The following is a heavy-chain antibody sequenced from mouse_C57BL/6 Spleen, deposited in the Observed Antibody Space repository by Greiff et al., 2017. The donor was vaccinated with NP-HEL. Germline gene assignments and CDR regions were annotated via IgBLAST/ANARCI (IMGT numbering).Heavy chain of an antibody. V-gene: IGHV1-52*01. CDR2: IDPSDRET. Sequence: QVQLKQPGAELVRPGSSVKLSCKASGYTFTSYWMHWVKQRPIQGLEWIGNIDPSDRETHYNQKFKDKATLTVDKSSSTAYMQLSSLTSEDSAVYYCARSLTAWFAYWGQGTLVTVSA. CDR3: ARSLTAWFAY. CDR1: GYTFTSYW. D-gene: IGHD4-1*01. J-gene: IGHJ3*01.